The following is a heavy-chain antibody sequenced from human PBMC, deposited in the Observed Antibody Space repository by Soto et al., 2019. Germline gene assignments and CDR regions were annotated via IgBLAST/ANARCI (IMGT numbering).Heavy chain of an antibody. CDR2: FDPEDGET. CDR3: ATARGVRDWFDY. CDR1: GYTLTELS. D-gene: IGHD2-21*02. Sequence: ASVKVSCKVSGYTLTELSMHWVRQAPGKGLEWMGGFDPEDGETIYAQKFQGRVTMTEDTSTDTAYMELSSLRSEDTAVYYCATARGVRDWFDYWGQGTLVTVSS. V-gene: IGHV1-24*01. J-gene: IGHJ4*02.